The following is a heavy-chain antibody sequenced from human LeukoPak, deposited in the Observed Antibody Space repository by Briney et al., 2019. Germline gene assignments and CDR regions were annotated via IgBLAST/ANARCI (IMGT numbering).Heavy chain of an antibody. CDR2: IIPILGIA. CDR1: GGTFSSYA. Sequence: GASVKVSCKASGGTFSSYAISWVGQAPGQGLEWMGRIIPILGIANYAQKFQGRVTITADKSTSTAYMELSSLRSEDTAVYYCARDGDYDFWSGYLDYWGQGTLVTVSS. V-gene: IGHV1-69*04. J-gene: IGHJ4*02. D-gene: IGHD3-3*01. CDR3: ARDGDYDFWSGYLDY.